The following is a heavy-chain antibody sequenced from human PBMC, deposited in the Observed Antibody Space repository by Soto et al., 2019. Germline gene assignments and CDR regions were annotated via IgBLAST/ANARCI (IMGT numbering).Heavy chain of an antibody. D-gene: IGHD4-17*01. CDR1: GGSISSGYYY. Sequence: SETLSLTCTVSGGSISSGYYYWSWIRQPPGKGLEWIGYIYYSGSTYYNPSLKSRVTISVDTSKNQFSLKLSSVTAADTAVYYCARETTGDWFDPWGQGTLVTVSS. CDR3: ARETTGDWFDP. V-gene: IGHV4-30-4*01. J-gene: IGHJ5*02. CDR2: IYYSGST.